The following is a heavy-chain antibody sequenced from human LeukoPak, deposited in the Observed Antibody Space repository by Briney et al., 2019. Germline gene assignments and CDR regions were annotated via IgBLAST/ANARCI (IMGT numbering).Heavy chain of an antibody. D-gene: IGHD6-13*01. CDR3: ARQWYSSSWYGGYNWFDP. J-gene: IGHJ5*02. V-gene: IGHV4-61*08. CDR1: GGSISSGGYY. Sequence: SETLSLTCTVSGGSISSGGYYWSWIRQHPGKGLEWIGYIYYSGSTNYNPSLKSRVTISVDTSKNQFSLKLSSVTAADTAVYYCARQWYSSSWYGGYNWFDPWGQGTLVTVSS. CDR2: IYYSGST.